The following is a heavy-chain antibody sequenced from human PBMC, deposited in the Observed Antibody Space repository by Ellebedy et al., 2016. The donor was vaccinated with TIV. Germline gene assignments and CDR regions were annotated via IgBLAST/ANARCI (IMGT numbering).Heavy chain of an antibody. D-gene: IGHD3-10*01. J-gene: IGHJ6*02. V-gene: IGHV3-48*02. CDR1: RFTFSNNG. CDR3: AVNGWFGYYYGLDV. Sequence: GESLKISCAASRFTFSNNGMNWVRQAPGKGLEWVSYMSSSGNDKHYAYSVKGRFTISRDNARNSSFLQMNSLRDEDTAVYYCAVNGWFGYYYGLDVWGQGTTVTVSS. CDR2: MSSSGNDK.